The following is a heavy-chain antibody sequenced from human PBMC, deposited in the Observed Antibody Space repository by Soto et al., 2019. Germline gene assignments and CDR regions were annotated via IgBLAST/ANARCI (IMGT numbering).Heavy chain of an antibody. CDR1: GFSLTSPGVG. CDR2: IYWDDDK. CDR3: AHRNNQYYYDSSGYSHGVFDI. Sequence: QITLKESGPTLVKPTQTLTLTCTFSGFSLTSPGVGVGWIRQPPGRAPEWLALIYWDDDKRYSPSLKSRLTFTQDTSKNQVVLIMTNIDPVDTATYYCAHRNNQYYYDSSGYSHGVFDIWGQGTLVTVSS. J-gene: IGHJ3*02. V-gene: IGHV2-5*02. D-gene: IGHD3-22*01.